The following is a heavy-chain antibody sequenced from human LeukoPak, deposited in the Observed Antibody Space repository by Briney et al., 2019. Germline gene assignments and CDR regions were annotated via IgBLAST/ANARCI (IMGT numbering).Heavy chain of an antibody. Sequence: ASVKVSCKASGYTFTSYGISWVRQATGQGLEWMGWMNPNSGNTGYAQKFQGRVTMTRNTSISTAYMELSSLRSEDTAVYYCARAWWLRLSYFDYWGQGTLVTVSS. D-gene: IGHD5-12*01. CDR3: ARAWWLRLSYFDY. V-gene: IGHV1-8*02. J-gene: IGHJ4*02. CDR2: MNPNSGNT. CDR1: GYTFTSYG.